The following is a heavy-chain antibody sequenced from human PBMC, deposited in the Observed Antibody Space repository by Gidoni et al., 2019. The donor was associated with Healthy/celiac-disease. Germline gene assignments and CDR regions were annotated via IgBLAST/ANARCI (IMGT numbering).Heavy chain of an antibody. CDR3: ARGPTNPMIQHSDAFDI. CDR1: GGSFSCYY. V-gene: IGHV4-34*01. J-gene: IGHJ3*02. D-gene: IGHD3-22*01. Sequence: QVQLQQWGAGLLKPSETLSLTCAVYGGSFSCYYWSWIRQPPGKGLEWIGEINHSGSTNYNPSLKSRVTISVDTSKNQFSLKLSSVTAADTAVYYCARGPTNPMIQHSDAFDIWGQGTMVTVSS. CDR2: INHSGST.